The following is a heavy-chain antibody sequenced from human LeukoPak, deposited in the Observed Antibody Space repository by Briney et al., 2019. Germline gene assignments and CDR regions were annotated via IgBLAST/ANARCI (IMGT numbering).Heavy chain of an antibody. CDR1: GGTFSSYA. CDR3: AVSRADSSGYYSDY. Sequence: SVKVSCKASGGTFSSYAISWVRQAPGQGLEWMGRIIPIFGTANYAQKFQGRVTITTDESTSTAYMELSSLRSGDTAVYYCAVSRADSSGYYSDYWGQGTLVTVSS. D-gene: IGHD3-22*01. J-gene: IGHJ4*02. V-gene: IGHV1-69*05. CDR2: IIPIFGTA.